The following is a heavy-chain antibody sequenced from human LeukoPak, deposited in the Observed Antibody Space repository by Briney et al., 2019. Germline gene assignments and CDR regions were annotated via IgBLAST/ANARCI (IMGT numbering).Heavy chain of an antibody. D-gene: IGHD6-13*01. CDR3: AKGYSSRINWFDP. CDR1: GFHFSSYA. Sequence: GGSLELSCAASGFHFSSYAMSWVRQAPGKGLEWVSVISGSGGSTYYADSVKGRFTISRDNSKNTLYLQMNSLRAEDTAVYYCAKGYSSRINWFDPWGQGTLVTVSS. V-gene: IGHV3-23*01. J-gene: IGHJ5*02. CDR2: ISGSGGST.